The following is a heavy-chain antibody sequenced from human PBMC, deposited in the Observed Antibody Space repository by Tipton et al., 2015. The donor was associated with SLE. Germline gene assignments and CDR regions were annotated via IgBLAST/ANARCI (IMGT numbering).Heavy chain of an antibody. CDR3: ARGAGWYGY. CDR1: GGSFSGYY. Sequence: GLVKPSETLSLTCVVSGGSFSGYYWSWVRQSPGKGLEWIGEIYHGGNTNYNPSLKSRVTMSLDTSRNHFSLRLNSVTAADTAVYYCARGAGWYGYWGQGTLVTVSS. D-gene: IGHD6-19*01. V-gene: IGHV4-34*01. J-gene: IGHJ4*02. CDR2: IYHGGNT.